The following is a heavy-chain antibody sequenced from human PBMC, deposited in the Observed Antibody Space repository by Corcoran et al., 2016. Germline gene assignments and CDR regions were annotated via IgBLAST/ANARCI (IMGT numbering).Heavy chain of an antibody. D-gene: IGHD2-8*01. J-gene: IGHJ3*01. CDR2: ISNSGST. CDR1: GDSVSSGTHY. V-gene: IGHV4-61*01. CDR3: ARHPRNGQPDDAFDL. Sequence: QVQLQESGPGLVKPSETLSLTCTVSGDSVSSGTHYWSWIRQPPGGGLEWIGYISNSGSTNYNTSVKSRVTISVDMSKKQFSLILNSVTAADTAVYYCARHPRNGQPDDAFDLWGQGTMVTVSS.